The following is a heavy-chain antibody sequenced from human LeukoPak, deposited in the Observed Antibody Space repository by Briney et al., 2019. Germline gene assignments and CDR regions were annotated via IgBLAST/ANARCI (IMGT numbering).Heavy chain of an antibody. Sequence: PGGSLRLSCAASGFTFSSYGMHWVRQAPGKGLEWVAFIRYDGSNKYYAGSVKGRFTISRDNSKNTLYLQMNSLRAEDTAVYYCARRREDYYGSGSYKGGYKWFDPWGQGTLVTVSS. D-gene: IGHD3-10*01. CDR3: ARRREDYYGSGSYKGGYKWFDP. CDR1: GFTFSSYG. CDR2: IRYDGSNK. J-gene: IGHJ5*02. V-gene: IGHV3-30*02.